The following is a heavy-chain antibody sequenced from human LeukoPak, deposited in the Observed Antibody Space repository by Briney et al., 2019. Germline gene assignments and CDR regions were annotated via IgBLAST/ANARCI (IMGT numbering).Heavy chain of an antibody. D-gene: IGHD3-22*01. V-gene: IGHV3-33*06. CDR3: AKDDRGGWSGYFDY. CDR1: GFIFSSYG. Sequence: PGTSLRLSCAASGFIFSSYGMHWVRQAPGKGLEWVAVIWHDGSSEFYADSVRGRFSISRDDSKNTVYLQMNSLRAEDTALYYCAKDDRGGWSGYFDYWGQGTLVTVSS. CDR2: IWHDGSSE. J-gene: IGHJ4*02.